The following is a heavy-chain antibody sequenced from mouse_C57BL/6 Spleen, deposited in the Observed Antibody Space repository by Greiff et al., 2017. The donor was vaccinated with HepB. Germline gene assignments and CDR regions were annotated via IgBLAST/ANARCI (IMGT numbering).Heavy chain of an antibody. CDR1: GFTFSDYY. D-gene: IGHD4-1*01. J-gene: IGHJ2*01. V-gene: IGHV5-16*01. CDR3: ARKVTGNYFDY. Sequence: EVQLVESEGGLVQPGSSMKLSCTASGFTFSDYYMAWVRQVPEKGLEWVANINYDGSSTYYLDSLKSRFIISRDNAKNILYLQMSSLKSEDTATYYCARKVTGNYFDYWGQGTTLTVSS. CDR2: INYDGSST.